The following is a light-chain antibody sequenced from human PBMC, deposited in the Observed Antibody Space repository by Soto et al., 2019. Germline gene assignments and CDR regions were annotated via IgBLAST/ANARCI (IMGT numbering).Light chain of an antibody. V-gene: IGKV1-39*01. CDR1: HTINNY. CDR2: AAS. Sequence: DIQMTQSPTSLSASVGDRVSITCRASHTINNYLNWYQQKPGKAPKLLIYAASTLHSGVPSRFSGSGSGTDFTLTISSLQPEDFATYFCQQSFSAPRTFGQGTKVEIK. J-gene: IGKJ1*01. CDR3: QQSFSAPRT.